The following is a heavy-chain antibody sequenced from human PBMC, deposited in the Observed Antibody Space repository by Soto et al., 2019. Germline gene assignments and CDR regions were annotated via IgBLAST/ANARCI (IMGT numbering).Heavy chain of an antibody. J-gene: IGHJ2*01. Sequence: QVRLQESGPGLVQPSETLSLTCSVSGESITGYFWSWIRQPPGKALDCIGHIYYAAISKYNPSLESRVTMSVDTTKNEFSLSLTSVTAADTAVYYCARPRDVAERGFRGHGWYFDVWGRGALVVVSS. CDR2: IYYAAIS. V-gene: IGHV4-59*08. D-gene: IGHD5-12*01. CDR3: ARPRDVAERGFRGHGWYFDV. CDR1: GESITGYF.